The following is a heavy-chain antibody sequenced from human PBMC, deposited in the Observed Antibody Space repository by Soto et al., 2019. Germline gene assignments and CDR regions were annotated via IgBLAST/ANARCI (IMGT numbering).Heavy chain of an antibody. CDR1: GFTFSSYG. D-gene: IGHD3-16*01. J-gene: IGHJ6*03. Sequence: QVQLVESGGGVVQPGRSLRLSCAASGFTFSSYGMHWVRPAPGKGLEWVAVISYDGSNKYYADSVKGRFTISRDNSKNTLYLQMNSLRAEDTAVYYCAKDWAEAEKYYMDVWGKGTTVTVSS. V-gene: IGHV3-30*18. CDR2: ISYDGSNK. CDR3: AKDWAEAEKYYMDV.